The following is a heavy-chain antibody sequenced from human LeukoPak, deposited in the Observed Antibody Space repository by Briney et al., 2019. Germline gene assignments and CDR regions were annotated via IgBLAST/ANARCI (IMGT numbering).Heavy chain of an antibody. J-gene: IGHJ4*02. Sequence: GASVKVSCKASGGTFSSYATSWVRQAPGQGLEWMGGIIPIFGTANYAQKFQGRVTITADESTSTAYMELSSLRSEDTAVYYCARDPSPYAALGYWGQGTLVTVSS. D-gene: IGHD2-8*01. CDR3: ARDPSPYAALGY. V-gene: IGHV1-69*13. CDR2: IIPIFGTA. CDR1: GGTFSSYA.